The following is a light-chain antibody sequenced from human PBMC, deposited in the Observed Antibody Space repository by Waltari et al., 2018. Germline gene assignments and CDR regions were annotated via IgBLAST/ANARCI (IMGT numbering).Light chain of an antibody. J-gene: IGKJ3*01. V-gene: IGKV2-40*01. CDR3: MQRLEFPYS. Sequence: IVMTQTPLSLPVTPGESASISCRSRQGLFDSDGGITHWDWYLQKPGQSPQLLLYTLSYRASGVPDRFSGSGSGTDFTLKISRVEAEDVGIYYCMQRLEFPYSFGPGTKVDIK. CDR1: QGLFDSDGGITH. CDR2: TLS.